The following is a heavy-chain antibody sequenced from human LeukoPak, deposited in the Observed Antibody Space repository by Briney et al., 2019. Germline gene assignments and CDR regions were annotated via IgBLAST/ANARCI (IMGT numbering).Heavy chain of an antibody. CDR1: GFTFSGSW. Sequence: SGGSLRLSCAASGFTFSGSWMSWVRQTPEKGLELVANINQDGRLKSLLDSVGGRFTISRDNAKSSVYLQMNNLRVEDTAVYYCARDPGFSAFDIWGQGTLISVSS. J-gene: IGHJ3*02. CDR2: INQDGRLK. CDR3: ARDPGFSAFDI. D-gene: IGHD3-3*01. V-gene: IGHV3-7*01.